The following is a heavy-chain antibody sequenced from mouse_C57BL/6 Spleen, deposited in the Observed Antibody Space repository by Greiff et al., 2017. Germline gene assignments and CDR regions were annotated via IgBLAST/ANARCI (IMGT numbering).Heavy chain of an antibody. CDR1: GFTFNTYA. Sequence: DVHLVESGGGLVQPKGSLKLSCAASGFTFNTYAMHWVRQAPGKGLEWVARIRSKSSNYATYYADSVKDRFTISRDDSQSMLYLQMNNLKTEDTAMYYCVSGSSYDWYFDVWGTGTTVTVSS. CDR3: VSGSSYDWYFDV. CDR2: IRSKSSNYAT. V-gene: IGHV10-3*01. J-gene: IGHJ1*03. D-gene: IGHD1-1*01.